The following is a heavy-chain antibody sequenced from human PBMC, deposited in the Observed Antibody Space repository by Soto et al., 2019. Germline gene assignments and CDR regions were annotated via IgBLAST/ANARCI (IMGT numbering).Heavy chain of an antibody. D-gene: IGHD2-21*02. Sequence: QVQLVQSGAEVKEPGASVKVSCKASGYTFTSYYMHWVRQAPGQGLEWMGIINPSGGSKSYEQKCPDRVTMTRDTSTSTLYMELSSLASEDTAVYYCARVGGGDLGASLDYWGQGTLVTVSS. J-gene: IGHJ4*02. CDR3: ARVGGGDLGASLDY. CDR1: GYTFTSYY. V-gene: IGHV1-46*03. CDR2: INPSGGSK.